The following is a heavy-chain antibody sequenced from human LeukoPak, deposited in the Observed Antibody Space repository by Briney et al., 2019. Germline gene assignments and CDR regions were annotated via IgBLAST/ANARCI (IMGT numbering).Heavy chain of an antibody. D-gene: IGHD5-12*01. CDR1: GFTFSSYG. Sequence: GRSLRLSCAASGFTFSSYGMHWVRQAPGKGLEWVAVISYDGSNKYYADSVKGRFTISRDNSKNTLYLQMNSLRAEDTAVYYCVKDRVATPRLGFDYWGQGTLVTVSS. V-gene: IGHV3-30*18. J-gene: IGHJ4*02. CDR2: ISYDGSNK. CDR3: VKDRVATPRLGFDY.